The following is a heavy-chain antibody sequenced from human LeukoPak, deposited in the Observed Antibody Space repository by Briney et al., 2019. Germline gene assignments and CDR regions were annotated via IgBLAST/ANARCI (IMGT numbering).Heavy chain of an antibody. J-gene: IGHJ4*02. Sequence: GASVKVSCKASGYTFTGYYMHWVRRAPGQGLEWMGWINPNSGGTNYAQKFQGRVTMTRDTSISTAYMELSRLRSDDTAVYYCARGYCSGGSCYGLCDYGGQGPLVTVSS. CDR3: ARGYCSGGSCYGLCDY. D-gene: IGHD2-15*01. V-gene: IGHV1-2*02. CDR2: INPNSGGT. CDR1: GYTFTGYY.